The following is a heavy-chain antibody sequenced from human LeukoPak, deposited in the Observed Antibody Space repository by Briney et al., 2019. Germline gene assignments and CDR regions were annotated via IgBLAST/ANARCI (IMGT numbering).Heavy chain of an antibody. CDR1: GYTLTELS. CDR3: ATTDSGSYQTHAFDI. V-gene: IGHV1-24*01. Sequence: ASVKVSCKVSGYTLTELSMHWVRQAPGKGLEWMGGFDPEDGETIYAQKFQGRVTMTEDTSTDTAYMELSSLRPEDTAVYYCATTDSGSYQTHAFDIWGQGTMVTVSS. D-gene: IGHD1-26*01. CDR2: FDPEDGET. J-gene: IGHJ3*02.